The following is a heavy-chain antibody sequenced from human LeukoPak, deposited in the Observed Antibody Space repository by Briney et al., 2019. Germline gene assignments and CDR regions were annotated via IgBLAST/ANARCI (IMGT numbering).Heavy chain of an antibody. Sequence: GGSLRLSCAASGFTFSSYAMHWVRQAPGKGLEWVAVISYDGSNKYYADSVKGRFTISRDNSKNTLYLQMNSLRAEDTAVYYCARDTRWFGELFFWGQGTLVPVSS. J-gene: IGHJ4*02. CDR2: ISYDGSNK. CDR3: ARDTRWFGELFF. V-gene: IGHV3-30-3*01. CDR1: GFTFSSYA. D-gene: IGHD3-10*01.